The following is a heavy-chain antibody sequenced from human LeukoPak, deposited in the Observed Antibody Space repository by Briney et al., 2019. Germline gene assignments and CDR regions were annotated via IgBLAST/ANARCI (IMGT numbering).Heavy chain of an antibody. CDR2: ISGSGDNT. V-gene: IGHV3-23*01. Sequence: GGSLRLSCAASGFTFSSYAMSWVRQAPGKGLEWVSTISGSGDNTYYADSVKGRFTISRDNSKNTLYVQMNSLGAEDTAIYYCAKGRGYCSGGSCYSDYWGQGTLVTVSS. CDR3: AKGRGYCSGGSCYSDY. CDR1: GFTFSSYA. J-gene: IGHJ4*02. D-gene: IGHD2-15*01.